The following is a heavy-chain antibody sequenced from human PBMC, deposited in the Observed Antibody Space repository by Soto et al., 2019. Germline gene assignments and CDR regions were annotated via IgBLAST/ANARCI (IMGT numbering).Heavy chain of an antibody. J-gene: IGHJ6*02. CDR1: GGSISSSSYY. CDR2: IYYSGST. V-gene: IGHV4-39*01. D-gene: IGHD3-10*01. Sequence: SETLSLTCTVSGGSISSSSYYWGWIRQPPGKGLEWIGSIYYSGSTYYNPSLKSRVTISVDTSKNQFSLKLSSVTAADTAVYYCARHSSATYYYGSGTFLPSYGMDVWGQGTTVS. CDR3: ARHSSATYYYGSGTFLPSYGMDV.